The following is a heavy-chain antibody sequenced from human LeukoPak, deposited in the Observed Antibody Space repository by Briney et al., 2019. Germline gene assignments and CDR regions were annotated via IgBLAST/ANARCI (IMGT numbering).Heavy chain of an antibody. V-gene: IGHV4-34*01. Sequence: SETLSLTCAVYGGSFSGYYWSWIRQPPGKGLEWIGEINHSGSTNYNPSLKSRVTISVDTSKNQFSLKLSSVTAADTAVYYCASGIYGSGWDYWGQGTLVTVSS. CDR1: GGSFSGYY. CDR3: ASGIYGSGWDY. CDR2: INHSGST. D-gene: IGHD6-25*01. J-gene: IGHJ4*02.